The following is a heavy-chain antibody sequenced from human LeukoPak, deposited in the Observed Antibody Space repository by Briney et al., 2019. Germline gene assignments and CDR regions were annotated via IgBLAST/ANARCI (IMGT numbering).Heavy chain of an antibody. V-gene: IGHV3-15*01. J-gene: IGHJ3*02. D-gene: IGHD5-18*01. CDR3: AKGRQQWWTFDVLDI. CDR1: GFTFSNAW. Sequence: GGSLRLSCAASGFTFSNAWMSWVRQAPGKGLEWVGRIKSKTDGGTTDYAAPVKGRFTISRDNSESTLYLQMNSLRPEDTAVYHCAKGRQQWWTFDVLDIWGQGTVVTVSS. CDR2: IKSKTDGGTT.